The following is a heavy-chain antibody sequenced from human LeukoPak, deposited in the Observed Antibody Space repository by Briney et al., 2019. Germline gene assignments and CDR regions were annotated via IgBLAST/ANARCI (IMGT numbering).Heavy chain of an antibody. CDR1: GGSISSYY. V-gene: IGHV4-59*01. J-gene: IGHJ6*02. CDR2: IYYSGST. Sequence: SETLSLTCTVSGGSISSYYWSWIRQPPGKGLEWIGYIYYSGSTNYNPSLKSRVTISVDTSKNQFSLKLSSVTAADTAVYYCARDRGSSSGWVNYYYGMDVWGQGTTVTVSS. D-gene: IGHD6-19*01. CDR3: ARDRGSSSGWVNYYYGMDV.